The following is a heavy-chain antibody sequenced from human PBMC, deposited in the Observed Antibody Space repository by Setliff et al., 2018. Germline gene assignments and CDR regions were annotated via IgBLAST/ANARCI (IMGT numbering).Heavy chain of an antibody. J-gene: IGHJ4*02. Sequence: PSETLSLTCAVSGGSISSSNWWSWVRQPPGKGLEWIGEIYHSGSTNYNPSLKSRVNISVDKSKNQFSLRLSSVTAADTAVYYCAREGLTIFGVVIRRNYFDYWGQGTLVTVSS. CDR2: IYHSGST. CDR1: GGSISSSNW. CDR3: AREGLTIFGVVIRRNYFDY. D-gene: IGHD3-3*01. V-gene: IGHV4-4*02.